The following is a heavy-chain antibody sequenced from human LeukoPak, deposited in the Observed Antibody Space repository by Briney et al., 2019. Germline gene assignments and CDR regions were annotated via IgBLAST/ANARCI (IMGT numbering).Heavy chain of an antibody. Sequence: GGSLRLSCAASGFTFSSYGMHWVRQAPGKGLEWVAVIWYDGSNKYYADSVKGRFTISRDNSKNTLYLQMNSLRAKDTAVYYCARGSPRDIVVVVAAAEYFQHWGQGTLVTVSS. CDR3: ARGSPRDIVVVVAAAEYFQH. J-gene: IGHJ1*01. CDR2: IWYDGSNK. CDR1: GFTFSSYG. V-gene: IGHV3-33*01. D-gene: IGHD2-15*01.